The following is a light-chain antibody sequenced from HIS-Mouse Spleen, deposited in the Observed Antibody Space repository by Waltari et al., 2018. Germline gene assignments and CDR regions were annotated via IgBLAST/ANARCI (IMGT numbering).Light chain of an antibody. CDR3: QQYNNWPPLT. V-gene: IGKV3-15*01. Sequence: EIVMTQSPATLSVSPGERATLPCRASQRVSSNLAWYQQKPGQAPRLLSYGASTRATGIPARFSGSGSGTEFTLTISSMQSEDFAVYYCQQYNNWPPLTFGGGTKVEIK. CDR2: GAS. CDR1: QRVSSN. J-gene: IGKJ4*01.